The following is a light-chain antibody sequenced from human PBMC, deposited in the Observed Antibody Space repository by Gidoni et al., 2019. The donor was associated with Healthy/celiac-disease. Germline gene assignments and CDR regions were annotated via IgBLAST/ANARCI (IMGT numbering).Light chain of an antibody. CDR1: QSVSSSY. Sequence: IVSTHTPGTLSLSPGARATLSCRASQSVSSSYLAWYQQKPGQAPRLLIYGASSRATGVPDRFSGSGSGTDFTLTISRLEPEDFAVYYCQQYGSSPLTFGGGTKVEIK. CDR2: GAS. J-gene: IGKJ4*01. V-gene: IGKV3-20*01. CDR3: QQYGSSPLT.